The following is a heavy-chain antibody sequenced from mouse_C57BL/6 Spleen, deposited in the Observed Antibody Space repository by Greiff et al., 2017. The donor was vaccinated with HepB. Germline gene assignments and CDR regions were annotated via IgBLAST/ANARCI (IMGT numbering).Heavy chain of an antibody. CDR3: ARGEGTGFDY. V-gene: IGHV1-22*01. D-gene: IGHD4-1*01. J-gene: IGHJ2*01. CDR2: INPNNGGT. Sequence: EVKLMESGPELVKPGASVKMSCKASGYTFTDYNMHWVKQSHGKSLEWIGYINPNNGGTSYNQKFKGKATLTVNKSSSTAYMELRSLTSEDSAVYYCARGEGTGFDYWGQGTTLTVSS. CDR1: GYTFTDYN.